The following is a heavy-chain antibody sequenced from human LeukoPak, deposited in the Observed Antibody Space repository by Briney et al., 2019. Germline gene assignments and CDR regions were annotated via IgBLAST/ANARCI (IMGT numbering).Heavy chain of an antibody. CDR2: ISGTGSST. D-gene: IGHD2-2*02. CDR3: AKASVAIPQYCNS. V-gene: IGHV3-23*01. CDR1: GSTLSNYA. J-gene: IGHJ5*02. Sequence: GGSLRLSCAASGSTLSNYAISWVRQAPGKGLEWVSTISGTGSSTYYADSAKGRFTISRDNSKDTLFLQLNSLTAADTAMYFCAKASVAIPQYCNSWGQGTLVTVSS.